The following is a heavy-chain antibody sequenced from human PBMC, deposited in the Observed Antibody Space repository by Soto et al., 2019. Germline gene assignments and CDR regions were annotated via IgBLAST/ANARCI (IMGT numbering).Heavy chain of an antibody. V-gene: IGHV3-23*01. J-gene: IGHJ4*02. D-gene: IGHD6-19*01. Sequence: GWSLRLSCAASGFTFSSYAMSWVRQAPGKGLEWVSAISGSGGSTYYADSVKGRFTISRDNSKNTLYLQMNSLRAEDTAVYYWAKRIAGDGYCDYWRQGTRVTVSS. CDR1: GFTFSSYA. CDR2: ISGSGGST. CDR3: AKRIAGDGYCDY.